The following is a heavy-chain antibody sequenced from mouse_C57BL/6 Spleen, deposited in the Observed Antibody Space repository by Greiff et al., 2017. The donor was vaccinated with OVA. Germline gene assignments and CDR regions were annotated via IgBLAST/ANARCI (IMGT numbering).Heavy chain of an antibody. CDR1: GFSLTSYG. CDR2: IWSGGST. J-gene: IGHJ1*03. D-gene: IGHD1-1*01. Sequence: QVQLQQSGPGLVQPSQSLSITCTVSGFSLTSYGVHWVRQSPGKGLEWLGVIWSGGSTDYNAAFISRLSISKDNSKSQVFFKMNSLQADDTAIYYCASDYYGSSWYFEVWGTGTTVTVSS. CDR3: ASDYYGSSWYFEV. V-gene: IGHV2-2*01.